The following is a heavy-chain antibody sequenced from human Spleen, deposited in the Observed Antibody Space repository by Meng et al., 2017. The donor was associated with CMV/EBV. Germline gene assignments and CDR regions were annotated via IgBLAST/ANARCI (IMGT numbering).Heavy chain of an antibody. V-gene: IGHV3-21*05. CDR2: ISSSSSYT. J-gene: IGHJ2*01. D-gene: IGHD2-2*01. Sequence: EVQLVESGGGLVKPGGSLRLSCAASGFTFSSYSMNWVRQAPGKGLEWVSYISSSSSYTNYSDSVKGRFTISRDNAKNSLYLQMNSLRAEDTAVYYCARSAAMVSRRAHWYFDLWGRGTLVTVSS. CDR3: ARSAAMVSRRAHWYFDL. CDR1: GFTFSSYS.